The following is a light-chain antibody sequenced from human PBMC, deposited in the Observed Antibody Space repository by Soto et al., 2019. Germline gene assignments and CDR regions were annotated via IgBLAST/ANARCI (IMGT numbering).Light chain of an antibody. CDR2: GAS. CDR1: QSVSSSY. CDR3: QQYGSLPYT. J-gene: IGKJ2*01. Sequence: EIVLTQSPGTLSLSPGERATLSCRASQSVSSSYLAWYQQKPGQAPRLLLYGASSRATGIPDRFSGSGSGPDFTLTSSRLEPEDVAVYYCQQYGSLPYTFGQGTKLEIK. V-gene: IGKV3-20*01.